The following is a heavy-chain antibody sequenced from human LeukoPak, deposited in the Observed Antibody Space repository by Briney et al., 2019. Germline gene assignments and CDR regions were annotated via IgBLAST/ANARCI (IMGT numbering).Heavy chain of an antibody. J-gene: IGHJ1*01. Sequence: PGGSLRLSCAASGFTFSSYWMSWVRQAPGKGLEWVSSISSSSSYIYYADSVKGRFTISRDNAKNSLYLQMNSLRAEDTAVYYCARDIRDPLDPIQHWGQGTLVTVSS. CDR1: GFTFSSYW. D-gene: IGHD3-3*01. CDR2: ISSSSSYI. V-gene: IGHV3-21*01. CDR3: ARDIRDPLDPIQH.